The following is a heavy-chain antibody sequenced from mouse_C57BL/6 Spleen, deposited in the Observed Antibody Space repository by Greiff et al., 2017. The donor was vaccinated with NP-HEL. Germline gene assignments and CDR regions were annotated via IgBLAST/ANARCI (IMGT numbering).Heavy chain of an antibody. V-gene: IGHV1-9*01. CDR1: GYTFTGYW. D-gene: IGHD2-3*01. CDR3: ARGGYFAWFAY. J-gene: IGHJ3*01. CDR2: ILPGSGSP. Sequence: QVQLQQSGAELMKPGASVKLSSKATGYTFTGYWLVWVKQRPGHGLAWIGEILPGSGSPNYNENFKGKATFTADTSSNTAYMQLSSLTTEDSAIYYCARGGYFAWFAYWGEGTLGTVSA.